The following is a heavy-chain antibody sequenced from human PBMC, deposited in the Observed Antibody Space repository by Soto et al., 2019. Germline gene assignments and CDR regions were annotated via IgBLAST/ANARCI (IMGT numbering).Heavy chain of an antibody. CDR3: ARAMSSRDGYIGYYYYGLDV. Sequence: QVRLVQSGAEVKKPGSSVRVSCKTFGGAFSGYAISWVRQAPRQGLEWMGGIIPVSGTPTYAQKFQGRVTITADESATTAYMELRSLRTDDTAVYYCARAMSSRDGYIGYYYYGLDVWGQGTTVTVSS. CDR2: IIPVSGTP. J-gene: IGHJ6*02. V-gene: IGHV1-69*01. D-gene: IGHD5-12*01. CDR1: GGAFSGYA.